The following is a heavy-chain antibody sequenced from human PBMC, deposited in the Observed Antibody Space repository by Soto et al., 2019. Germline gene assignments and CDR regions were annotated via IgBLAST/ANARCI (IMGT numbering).Heavy chain of an antibody. CDR2: ISGSGEST. CDR1: GFTFSNSA. V-gene: IGHV3-23*01. D-gene: IGHD2-15*01. Sequence: EVQLLESGGGLVQPGGSLRLSCAASGFTFSNSAMGWVRQAPGKGLEWVSSISGSGESTYYADSVKGRFTISRDNSKITLYLQMNTLRAEDTAVYYCAKRFCYGTSCHFDYWGQGTLVTVSS. J-gene: IGHJ4*02. CDR3: AKRFCYGTSCHFDY.